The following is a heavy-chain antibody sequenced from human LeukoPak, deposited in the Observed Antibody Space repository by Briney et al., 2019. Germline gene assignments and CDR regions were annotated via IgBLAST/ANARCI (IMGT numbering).Heavy chain of an antibody. D-gene: IGHD2-15*01. Sequence: GASVKVSCKASGYTFTSYYMHWVRQAPGQGLEWMGIINPSGGSTSYARKFQGRVTMTRDTSTSTVYMELSSLRSEDTAVYYCARDFRDCSGGSCYSSVDYWGQGTLVTVSS. CDR1: GYTFTSYY. J-gene: IGHJ4*02. V-gene: IGHV1-46*01. CDR3: ARDFRDCSGGSCYSSVDY. CDR2: INPSGGST.